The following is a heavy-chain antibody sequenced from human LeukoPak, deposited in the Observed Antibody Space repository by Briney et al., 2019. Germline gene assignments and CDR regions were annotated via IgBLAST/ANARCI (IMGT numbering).Heavy chain of an antibody. Sequence: GGSLRLSCAASGFTFSDYYMNWVRQAPGKGLEWVSSISRSSSYIYYADSVKGRFTISRDNTKNSLYLQMNSLRAEDTAVFYCARGYGTDSSTFFDYWGQGTLVTVSS. J-gene: IGHJ4*02. V-gene: IGHV3-21*01. CDR3: ARGYGTDSSTFFDY. D-gene: IGHD6-13*01. CDR1: GFTFSDYY. CDR2: ISRSSSYI.